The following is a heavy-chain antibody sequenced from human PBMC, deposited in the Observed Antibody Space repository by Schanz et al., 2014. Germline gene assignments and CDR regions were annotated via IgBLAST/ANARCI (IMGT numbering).Heavy chain of an antibody. Sequence: QLLESGGGLVQPGGSLRLSCAASGFTFSSYAMSRVRQAPGNGLERISAISGSGTTTYYADSVKVRFTITRDNSKNTLYLQMNSLRAEDAAIYFCAKDAAYHDSVNFPDHWGQGTLVTVSS. CDR1: GFTFSSYA. D-gene: IGHD3-22*01. CDR2: ISGSGTTT. J-gene: IGHJ4*02. CDR3: AKDAAYHDSVNFPDH. V-gene: IGHV3-23*01.